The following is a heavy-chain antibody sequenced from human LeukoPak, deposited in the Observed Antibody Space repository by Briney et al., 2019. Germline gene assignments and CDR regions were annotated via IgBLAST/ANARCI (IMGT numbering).Heavy chain of an antibody. V-gene: IGHV4-59*01. J-gene: IGHJ4*02. CDR3: ARSLVIRAGFDY. Sequence: PSETLSLTCTVSGGSISTYYWSWIRKPPGKGLEWIGCIYYNGNSNYSPSLKSRVTVSVDTSKNQFSLKLTSVTTADTAVYYCARSLVIRAGFDYWGQGTLVTVSS. D-gene: IGHD2/OR15-2a*01. CDR1: GGSISTYY. CDR2: IYYNGNS.